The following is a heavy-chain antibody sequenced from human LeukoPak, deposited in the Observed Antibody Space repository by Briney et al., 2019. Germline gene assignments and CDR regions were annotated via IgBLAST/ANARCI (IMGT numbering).Heavy chain of an antibody. J-gene: IGHJ5*02. CDR2: ISSSGGTI. CDR1: GFTFSGYS. Sequence: GGSLRLSCAASGFTFSGYSMNWVRQAPGKGLEWVSYISSSGGTIYYADSVKGRFTISRDNANNSLYLQMNSLRDEDTAVYYCARDLEATGPNWFDPWGQGTLVTVSS. CDR3: ARDLEATGPNWFDP. D-gene: IGHD1-1*01. V-gene: IGHV3-48*02.